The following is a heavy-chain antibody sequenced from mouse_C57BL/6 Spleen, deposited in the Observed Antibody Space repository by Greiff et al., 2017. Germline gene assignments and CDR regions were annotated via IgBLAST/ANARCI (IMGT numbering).Heavy chain of an antibody. CDR1: GYTFTSYW. D-gene: IGHD1-2*01. Sequence: QVQLKQPGAELVMPGASVKLSCKASGYTFTSYWMHWVKQRPGQGLEWIGEIDPSDSYTNYNQKFKGKSTLTVDKSSSTAYMQLSSLTSEDAAVYYCARSLRDYFDYWGQGTTLTVSS. CDR3: ARSLRDYFDY. J-gene: IGHJ2*01. V-gene: IGHV1-69*01. CDR2: IDPSDSYT.